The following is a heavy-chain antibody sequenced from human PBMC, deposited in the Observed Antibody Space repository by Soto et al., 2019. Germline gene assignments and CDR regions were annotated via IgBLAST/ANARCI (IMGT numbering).Heavy chain of an antibody. D-gene: IGHD3-3*01. CDR3: ARYGEYYDFWSGYYPGPSWFDP. Sequence: SETLSLTCAVYGGSFSGYYWSWIRQPPGKGLEWIGEINHSGSTNYNPSLKSRVTISVDTSKNQFSLQLSSVTAADTAVYYCARYGEYYDFWSGYYPGPSWFDPWGQGTLXTVSS. J-gene: IGHJ5*02. CDR2: INHSGST. V-gene: IGHV4-34*01. CDR1: GGSFSGYY.